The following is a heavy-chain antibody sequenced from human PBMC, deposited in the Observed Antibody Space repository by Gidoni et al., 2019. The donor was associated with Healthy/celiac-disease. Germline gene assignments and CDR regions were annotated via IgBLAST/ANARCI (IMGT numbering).Heavy chain of an antibody. CDR1: GFTFSSYW. Sequence: EVQLVASGGGLVQPGGSLRLSCAASGFTFSSYWMSWVRQAPGKGLEWVANIKQDGSEKYYVDSVKGRFTISRDNAKNSLYLQMNSLRAEDTAVYYCARDVLYYDILTGYYNPEIVRYFDYWGQGTLVTVSS. J-gene: IGHJ4*02. D-gene: IGHD3-9*01. V-gene: IGHV3-7*01. CDR3: ARDVLYYDILTGYYNPEIVRYFDY. CDR2: IKQDGSEK.